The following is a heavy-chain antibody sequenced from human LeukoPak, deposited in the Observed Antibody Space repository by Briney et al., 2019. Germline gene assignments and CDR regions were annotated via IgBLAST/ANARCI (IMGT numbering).Heavy chain of an antibody. CDR2: IYHSGST. CDR1: GYSISSGYY. CDR3: ARDTGEMENWFDP. Sequence: PSETLSLTCTVSGYSISSGYYWGWIRQPLGKGLEWIGSIYHSGSTYYNPSLKSRVTISVDTSKNQFSLKLSPVTAADTAVYYCARDTGEMENWFDPWGQGTLVTVSS. J-gene: IGHJ5*02. D-gene: IGHD5-24*01. V-gene: IGHV4-38-2*02.